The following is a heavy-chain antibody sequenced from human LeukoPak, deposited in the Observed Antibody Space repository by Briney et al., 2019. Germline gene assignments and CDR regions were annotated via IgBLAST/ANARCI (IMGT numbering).Heavy chain of an antibody. CDR1: GFTFSSYT. V-gene: IGHV3-21*01. Sequence: GGSLRLSCAASGFTFSSYTMNWVRQAPGKGLEWVSSISPTSAYIYSPGSLKGRFTISRDNAKNSLYLQMNSLRAEDTAVYYCARNKDSFDYWGQGTLVTVSS. J-gene: IGHJ4*02. CDR2: ISPTSAYI. CDR3: ARNKDSFDY.